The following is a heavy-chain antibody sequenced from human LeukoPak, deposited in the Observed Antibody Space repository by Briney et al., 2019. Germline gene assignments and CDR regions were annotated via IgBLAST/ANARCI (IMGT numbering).Heavy chain of an antibody. Sequence: GRSLRLSCAASGFTFSSYGMHWVRQAPGKGLEWVAVISYDGSNKYYADSVKGRFTISRDNSKNTLYLQMNSLRAEDTAVYYCAKDVGYYDSSGDWGAFDIWGQGTMVTVSS. CDR1: GFTFSSYG. V-gene: IGHV3-30*18. CDR3: AKDVGYYDSSGDWGAFDI. J-gene: IGHJ3*02. CDR2: ISYDGSNK. D-gene: IGHD3-22*01.